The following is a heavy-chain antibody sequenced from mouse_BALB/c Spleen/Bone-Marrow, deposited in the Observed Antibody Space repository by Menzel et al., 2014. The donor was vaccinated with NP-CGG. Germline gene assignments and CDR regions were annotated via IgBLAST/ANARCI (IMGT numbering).Heavy chain of an antibody. CDR2: VETKPKDYTT. V-gene: IGHV7-1*02. CDR1: GSPSVLST. Sequence: EVKLVESGGGLVQPGGSLILSCAPSGSPSVLSTWSGSASLQGRDWSGLLQVETKPKDYTTEYSASVKGRFIVSRDTSQSILYLQMNALRAEDTAIYYCARDVGYGNYFSYWGQGTLVTVSA. J-gene: IGHJ3*01. CDR3: ARDVGYGNYFSY. D-gene: IGHD2-10*02.